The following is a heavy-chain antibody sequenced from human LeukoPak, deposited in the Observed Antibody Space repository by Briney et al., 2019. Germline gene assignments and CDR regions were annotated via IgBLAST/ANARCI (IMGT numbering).Heavy chain of an antibody. Sequence: GGSLRLSCAASGFTFSSYEMNWVRQAPGKGLEWVSYISSSGSTIYYADSVKGRFTISRDNAKNSLYLQMNSLRAEDTAVYYCARDRAYCSGDYCYFFYYMDVWGKGTTVTVSS. J-gene: IGHJ6*03. D-gene: IGHD2-21*01. CDR2: ISSSGSTI. CDR3: ARDRAYCSGDYCYFFYYMDV. CDR1: GFTFSSYE. V-gene: IGHV3-48*03.